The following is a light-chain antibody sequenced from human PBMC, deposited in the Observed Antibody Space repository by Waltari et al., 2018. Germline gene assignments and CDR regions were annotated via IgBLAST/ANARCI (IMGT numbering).Light chain of an antibody. J-gene: IGKJ5*01. Sequence: EIVLAQSPATLSFSPGERATLSSRASQRVGRFLAWYQRKPGQAPRLLIYDASDRATGTPARFSGSGSGTDFTLTISSLEPEDFAVYYCQHRGNWPLLAFGQGTRLEIK. CDR3: QHRGNWPLLA. CDR2: DAS. V-gene: IGKV3-11*01. CDR1: QRVGRF.